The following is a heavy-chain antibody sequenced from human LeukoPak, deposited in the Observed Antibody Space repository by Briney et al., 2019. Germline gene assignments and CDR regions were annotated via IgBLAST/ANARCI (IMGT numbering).Heavy chain of an antibody. V-gene: IGHV1-2*02. J-gene: IGHJ4*01. Sequence: ASVKVSCKASGYTFTDYFIHWVRQAPGQGREWMGWINPRSGDSNSAQIFQGRITLTWDTSISTAYLELNRLISHDTAVYHCARGGSGSGWMYYFDYWAQGTLVTVSS. D-gene: IGHD6-19*01. CDR1: GYTFTDYF. CDR2: INPRSGDS. CDR3: ARGGSGSGWMYYFDY.